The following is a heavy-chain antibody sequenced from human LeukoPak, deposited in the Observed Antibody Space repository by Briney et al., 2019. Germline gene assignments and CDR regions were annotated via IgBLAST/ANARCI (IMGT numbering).Heavy chain of an antibody. J-gene: IGHJ4*02. CDR3: ARDLSGSYSHSHFDY. CDR2: INPNSGGT. D-gene: IGHD1-26*01. CDR1: GYTFTGYY. V-gene: IGHV1-2*02. Sequence: ASVKVSCKASGYTFTGYYMHWVRQAPGQGLEWMGWINPNSGGTTYAQKFLGRITMTRDTSLSTAHIELTRLRSDDTAVYYCARDLSGSYSHSHFDYWGQGTLVTVSS.